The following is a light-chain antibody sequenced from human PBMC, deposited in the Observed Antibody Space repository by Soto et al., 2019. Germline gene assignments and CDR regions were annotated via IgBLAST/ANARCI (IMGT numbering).Light chain of an antibody. CDR3: QQYGSSPLT. V-gene: IGKV3-20*01. J-gene: IGKJ4*01. CDR1: QSVSSSY. Sequence: EIVLTQSPGTLSLSPGERATVSCRASQSVSSSYLAWYQQKPGQAPRLLIYGASSRATGIPDRFSGSGSGTDITLTISRLEPEDFAVYYCQQYGSSPLTFGGGTKVEIK. CDR2: GAS.